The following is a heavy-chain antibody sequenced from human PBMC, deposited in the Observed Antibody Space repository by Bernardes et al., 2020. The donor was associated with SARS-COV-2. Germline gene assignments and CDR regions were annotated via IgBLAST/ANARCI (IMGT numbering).Heavy chain of an antibody. CDR2: ISHTNTYI. J-gene: IGHJ4*02. Sequence: GSSLRLSRAASGFAFRDSFMNWVRQAPGKGLEWISSISHTNTYIYYADSVKGRFTISRDNAKTSLYLQMNSLRAEDTAVYYCVDGGAFEYWGQGTLVTVSS. D-gene: IGHD2-15*01. CDR1: GFAFRDSF. CDR3: VDGGAFEY. V-gene: IGHV3-21*01.